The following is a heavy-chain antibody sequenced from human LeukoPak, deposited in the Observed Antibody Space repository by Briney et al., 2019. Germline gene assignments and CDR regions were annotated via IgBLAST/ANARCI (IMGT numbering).Heavy chain of an antibody. CDR1: GFTFSSYA. CDR2: ISSSSSYI. CDR3: AREYYDSSGYCFDY. Sequence: GGSLRLSCAASGFTFSSYAMSWVRQAPGKGLEWVSSISSSSSYIYYADSVKGRFTISRDNAKNSLYLQMNSLRAEDTAVYYCAREYYDSSGYCFDYWGQGTLVTVSS. J-gene: IGHJ4*02. V-gene: IGHV3-21*01. D-gene: IGHD3-22*01.